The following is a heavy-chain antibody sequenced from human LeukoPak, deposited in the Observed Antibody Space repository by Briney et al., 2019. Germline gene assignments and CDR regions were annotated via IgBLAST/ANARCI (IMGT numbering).Heavy chain of an antibody. J-gene: IGHJ4*02. CDR2: INHSGST. V-gene: IGHV4-34*01. CDR1: GGAFSGYF. D-gene: IGHD3-22*01. CDR3: ARRSKDSSGYYYFDY. Sequence: SETLSITCAVYGGAFSGYFWTWIRQPPGKGLEWIGEINHSGSTNYNPSLKSRVTISVDTSKNQFSLKLSSVTAADTAVYYCARRSKDSSGYYYFDYWGQGTLVTVSS.